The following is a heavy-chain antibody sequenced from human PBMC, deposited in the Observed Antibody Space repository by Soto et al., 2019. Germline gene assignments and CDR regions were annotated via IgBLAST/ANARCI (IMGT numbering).Heavy chain of an antibody. CDR1: GFTFSSYA. J-gene: IGHJ6*03. V-gene: IGHV3-23*01. CDR3: AVDYYYMDV. Sequence: GGSLRLSCAASGFTFSSYAMSWVRQAPGKGLEWVSAISGSGGSTYYADSVKGRFTISSDNAKKSLFLQMNSLRAEDTAVYYCAVDYYYMDVWGKGTTVTVSS. CDR2: ISGSGGST.